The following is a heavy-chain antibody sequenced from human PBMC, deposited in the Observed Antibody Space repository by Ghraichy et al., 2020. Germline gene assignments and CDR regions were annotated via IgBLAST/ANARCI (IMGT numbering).Heavy chain of an antibody. D-gene: IGHD1-26*01. Sequence: SVKVSCKASGGTFSSYAISWVRQAPGQGLEWMGGIIPIFGTANYAQKFQGRVTITADESTSTAYMELSSLRSEDTAVYYCARAEVGATDYYYYYMDVWGKGTTVTVSS. J-gene: IGHJ6*03. CDR1: GGTFSSYA. CDR2: IIPIFGTA. CDR3: ARAEVGATDYYYYYMDV. V-gene: IGHV1-69*13.